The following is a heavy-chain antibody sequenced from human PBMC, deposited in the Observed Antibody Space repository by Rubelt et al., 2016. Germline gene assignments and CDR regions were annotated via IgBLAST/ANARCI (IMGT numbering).Heavy chain of an antibody. D-gene: IGHD6-19*01. Sequence: GANINQDGSVKHYVDSVKGRFMISRDNANNSLSLQINSLRAEDTAVYYCARESSGWTNYYYYGMDVWGQGTTVTVSS. J-gene: IGHJ6*02. CDR2: INQDGSVK. CDR3: ARESSGWTNYYYYGMDV. V-gene: IGHV3-7*01.